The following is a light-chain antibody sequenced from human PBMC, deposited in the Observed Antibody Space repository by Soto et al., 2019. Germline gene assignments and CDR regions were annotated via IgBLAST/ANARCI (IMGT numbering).Light chain of an antibody. J-gene: IGKJ5*01. CDR3: MQSTQLPPT. Sequence: DVVMTQTPLSLSVAPGQPASISCKSSQSLLHITGETFLFWYLQKPGQSQQLLIYEVSTRVSGVPDRFSGSGSGTDFTLEISRVETDDVGIYYCMQSTQLPPTFGQGKRREIK. CDR2: EVS. V-gene: IGKV2D-29*02. CDR1: QSLLHITGETF.